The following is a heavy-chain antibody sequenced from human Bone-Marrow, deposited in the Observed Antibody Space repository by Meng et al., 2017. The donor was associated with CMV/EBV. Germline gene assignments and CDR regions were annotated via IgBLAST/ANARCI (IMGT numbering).Heavy chain of an antibody. D-gene: IGHD3-10*01. Sequence: GESLKISCAASEFTFSSYAMHWVRQAPGKGLEWVAYIRYDGSNKYHADSVKGRFTISRDNFKNTLFLQMNSLRAKDTAVYYCAKDYGRYSYAFDIWGQGTMVTVSS. CDR2: IRYDGSNK. CDR3: AKDYGRYSYAFDI. J-gene: IGHJ3*02. CDR1: EFTFSSYA. V-gene: IGHV3-30*02.